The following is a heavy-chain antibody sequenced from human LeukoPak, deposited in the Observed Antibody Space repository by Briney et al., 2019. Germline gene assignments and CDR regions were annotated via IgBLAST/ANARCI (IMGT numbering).Heavy chain of an antibody. D-gene: IGHD3-3*01. V-gene: IGHV4-39*01. J-gene: IGHJ4*02. CDR3: ARHETLNGVFGVVIIRTFDY. CDR2: IYYGGST. CDR1: GGSISSSSYY. Sequence: SETLSLTCTVSGGSISSSSYYWGWIRQPPGKGLEWIGSIYYGGSTYYNPSLKSRVTISVDTSKNQFSLKLSSVTAADTAVYYCARHETLNGVFGVVIIRTFDYWGQGTLVTVSS.